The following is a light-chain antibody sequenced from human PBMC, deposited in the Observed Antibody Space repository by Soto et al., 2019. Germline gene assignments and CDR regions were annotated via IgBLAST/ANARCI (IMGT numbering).Light chain of an antibody. V-gene: IGLV2-11*01. J-gene: IGLJ1*01. CDR3: CSYAGSYTHV. CDR2: DVS. CDR1: SSDVGGYNY. Sequence: QSVLTQPRSVSGSPGQSVTISCTGTSSDVGGYNYVSWYQQHPGKAPKLILYDVSKRPSGVPDRFSGSKSGNTASLTISGLQAEYEADYYCCSYAGSYTHVFGTGTMLTVL.